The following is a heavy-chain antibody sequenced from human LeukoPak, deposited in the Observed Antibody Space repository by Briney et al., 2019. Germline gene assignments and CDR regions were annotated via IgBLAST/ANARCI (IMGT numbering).Heavy chain of an antibody. CDR1: GFTFDDYG. V-gene: IGHV3-20*04. Sequence: GGSLRLSCVASGFTFDDYGMSWVRQVSGKGLEWVCSLNWNGGNINYADSVKGRFTISRDNAKKTLYLEMNSLRAEDTALYYCARRSGTYEDPPDCWGQGTLVTVSA. CDR3: ARRSGTYEDPPDC. CDR2: LNWNGGNI. D-gene: IGHD1-26*01. J-gene: IGHJ4*02.